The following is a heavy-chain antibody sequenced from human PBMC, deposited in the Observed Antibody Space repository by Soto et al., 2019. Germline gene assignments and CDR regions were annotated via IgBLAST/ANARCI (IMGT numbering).Heavy chain of an antibody. J-gene: IGHJ4*02. CDR2: INAGNGNT. Sequence: QVQLVQSGAEVKKPGASVKVSCKASGYTFTSYAMHWVRQAPGQRLEWMGWINAGNGNTKYSQKFQGRVTITRDTSASTAYMELSSLRSEDTAVYYCARAPYALYSRSWYFDYWGQGTLVTVSS. CDR1: GYTFTSYA. CDR3: ARAPYALYSRSWYFDY. D-gene: IGHD6-13*01. V-gene: IGHV1-3*01.